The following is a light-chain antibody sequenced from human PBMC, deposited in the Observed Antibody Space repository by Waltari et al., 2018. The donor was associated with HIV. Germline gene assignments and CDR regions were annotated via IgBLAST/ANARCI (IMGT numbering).Light chain of an antibody. V-gene: IGLV2-14*02. CDR1: SSDVGSYDL. Sequence: QSALTQPASVSGSPGQSITISCTGTSSDVGSYDLVSWYQQHPGKAPKLIIYEGTKRPSGVSNRFSGSKSGNTASLTIAGLQADAEADYYCSSYTTSSTWVFGGGTKLTVL. CDR2: EGT. CDR3: SSYTTSSTWV. J-gene: IGLJ3*02.